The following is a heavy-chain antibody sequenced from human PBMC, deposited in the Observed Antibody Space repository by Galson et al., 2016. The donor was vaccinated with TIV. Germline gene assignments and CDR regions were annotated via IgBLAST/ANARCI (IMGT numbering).Heavy chain of an antibody. V-gene: IGHV3-9*01. Sequence: SLRLSCAASGFTFNDFAMHWVRQAPGKGLEWVSGISWNSVTIAYANSVKGRFIISRDNAKNSLYLHMNSLRPEDTAFYYCAKSLGYNVLTGSPFDPWGQVTLVTVSS. D-gene: IGHD3-9*01. J-gene: IGHJ5*02. CDR1: GFTFNDFA. CDR2: ISWNSVTI. CDR3: AKSLGYNVLTGSPFDP.